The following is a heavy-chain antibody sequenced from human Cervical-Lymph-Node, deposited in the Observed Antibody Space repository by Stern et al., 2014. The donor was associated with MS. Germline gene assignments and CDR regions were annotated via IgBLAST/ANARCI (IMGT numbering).Heavy chain of an antibody. CDR2: VSNEGSKQ. CDR3: GRDTCRGGGCYFRY. D-gene: IGHD2-15*01. J-gene: IGHJ4*02. V-gene: IGHV3-30-3*01. Sequence: VQLVESGGGVVQPGRSLRLSCAASGFIFSNYAMHWVRQAPGKGLDWVAFVSNEGSKQFYADSVKGRFTISRDNANNTLYRQMNSLRPEDTAVYYCGRDTCRGGGCYFRYWGQGILITVSS. CDR1: GFIFSNYA.